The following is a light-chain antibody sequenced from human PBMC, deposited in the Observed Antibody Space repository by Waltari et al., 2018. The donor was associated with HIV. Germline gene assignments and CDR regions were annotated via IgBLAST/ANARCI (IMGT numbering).Light chain of an antibody. CDR2: NSN. J-gene: IGLJ3*02. Sequence: QSVLTQPPSAPGTPGQRIILSCSGSSSNIGSAAVYWYQQFPGPAPKLLIFNSNQRPSGVPDRFSASKSGTSASLAISGLQSDDEADYYCATWDHELDSWVFGGGTKLTVL. CDR1: SSNIGSAA. V-gene: IGLV1-44*01. CDR3: ATWDHELDSWV.